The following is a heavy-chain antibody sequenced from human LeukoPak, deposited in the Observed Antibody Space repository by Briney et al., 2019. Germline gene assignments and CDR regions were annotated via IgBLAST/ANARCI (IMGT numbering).Heavy chain of an antibody. CDR3: AKDQGSYYWGDAFNI. Sequence: GGSLRLSCAASGFTFSSYAMSWVRQAPGKGLEWVSAISSSGVNTYYADSVKGRFTISRDNSKNTLYLQMNSLRAEDTAVYYCAKDQGSYYWGDAFNIWGQGTMVTVSS. CDR1: GFTFSSYA. CDR2: ISSSGVNT. J-gene: IGHJ3*02. V-gene: IGHV3-23*01. D-gene: IGHD1-26*01.